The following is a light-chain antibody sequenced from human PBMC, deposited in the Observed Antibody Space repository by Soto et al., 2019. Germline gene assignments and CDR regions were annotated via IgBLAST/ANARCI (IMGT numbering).Light chain of an antibody. V-gene: IGLV2-8*01. J-gene: IGLJ1*01. Sequence: QSVLTQPPSASGSPGQSVTISCTGTSSDVSAYNYVSWYQQHPGKAPKVMIYEVSKRPSGVPDRFSGSKSGNTASLTVSGLQAEDEGGGGGSSYAGSNDPDVFGTGTKLTVL. CDR1: SSDVSAYNY. CDR2: EVS. CDR3: SSYAGSNDPDV.